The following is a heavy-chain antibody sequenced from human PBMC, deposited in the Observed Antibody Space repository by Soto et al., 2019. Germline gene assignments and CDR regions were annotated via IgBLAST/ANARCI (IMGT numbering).Heavy chain of an antibody. V-gene: IGHV3-23*01. J-gene: IGHJ3*01. Sequence: EVKLLESGGGLAQPGGSLRLSCVGSGFTFDSYAISWVRQAPGKGLQWISAISGNGAGTDYAHSVKGRFTISRDNSKNTVHLQMYSLRAENTALYYCAKDTVGGYSFWSGYYSDGLDVWGQGTMVTVSS. D-gene: IGHD3-3*01. CDR1: GFTFDSYA. CDR3: AKDTVGGYSFWSGYYSDGLDV. CDR2: ISGNGAGT.